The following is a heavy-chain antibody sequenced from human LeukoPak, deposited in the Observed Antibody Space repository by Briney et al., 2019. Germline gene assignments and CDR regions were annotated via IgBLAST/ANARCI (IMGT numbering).Heavy chain of an antibody. J-gene: IGHJ4*02. CDR2: ISGDKGPT. Sequence: GASVKVSCKASGYPFANFAISWVRQARGQGLEWVGWISGDKGPTYYASKLQGRVTLTTDTSTSTAYMELTNLRSDDTAVYYCARGGYSDYWGQGTLVTVSS. D-gene: IGHD2-15*01. CDR3: ARGGYSDY. V-gene: IGHV1-18*01. CDR1: GYPFANFA.